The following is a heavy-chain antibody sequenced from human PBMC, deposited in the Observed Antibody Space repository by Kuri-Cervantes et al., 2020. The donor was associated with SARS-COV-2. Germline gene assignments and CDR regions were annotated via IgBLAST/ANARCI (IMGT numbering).Heavy chain of an antibody. CDR1: GFTFSSYD. D-gene: IGHD5-18*01. J-gene: IGHJ3*02. Sequence: GGSLRLSCAASGFTFSSYDMHWVRQGTGKGLEWVSAIGTAGDTYYPGSVKGRFTISRENAKNSLYLQMNSLRAEDTAVYYCARATWVQLYHAFDIWGQGTMVTVSS. CDR3: ARATWVQLYHAFDI. V-gene: IGHV3-13*01. CDR2: IGTAGDT.